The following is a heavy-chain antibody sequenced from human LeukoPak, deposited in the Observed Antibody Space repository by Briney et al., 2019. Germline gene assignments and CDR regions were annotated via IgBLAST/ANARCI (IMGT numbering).Heavy chain of an antibody. V-gene: IGHV3-21*01. CDR3: ASGVGASPYYFYY. Sequence: PGGSLRLSCAASGXTFSSYSMNWVRQAPGKGLEWVSSISSNGNYISYADSVKGRLTISRDNAKSSLYLQMNSLRAEDTAVYYCASGVGASPYYFYYWGQGTLVTVSS. CDR1: GXTFSSYS. D-gene: IGHD1-26*01. CDR2: ISSNGNYI. J-gene: IGHJ4*02.